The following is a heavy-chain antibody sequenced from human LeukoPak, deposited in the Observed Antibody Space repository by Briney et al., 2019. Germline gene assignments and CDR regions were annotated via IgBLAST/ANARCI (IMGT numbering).Heavy chain of an antibody. CDR3: ARDRGLRWPYYFDY. CDR2: ISVYNGNT. J-gene: IGHJ4*02. CDR1: GYKFTSYG. V-gene: IGHV1-18*01. D-gene: IGHD4-23*01. Sequence: GASVKVSCKASGYKFTSYGISWVRQAPGQGLEWMGWISVYNGNTNYAQKLQGRVTMTTDTSTSTAYMELRSLRSDDTAVYYCARDRGLRWPYYFDYWGQGTLVTVSS.